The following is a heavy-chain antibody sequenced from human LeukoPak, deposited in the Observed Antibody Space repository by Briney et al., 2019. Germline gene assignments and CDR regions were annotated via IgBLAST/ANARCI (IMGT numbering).Heavy chain of an antibody. D-gene: IGHD3-16*01. CDR3: ARGLGGLIRPGNVDYYHMDV. J-gene: IGHJ6*03. CDR1: GGTFSSYA. Sequence: SVKVSCKASGGTFSSYAISWVRQAPGQGLEWMGGFIPIFGTPDYAQKFQGRVTFTADESTGTAYMELSSLRSEDTAVYYCARGLGGLIRPGNVDYYHMDVWGKGTTVIVSS. CDR2: FIPIFGTP. V-gene: IGHV1-69*13.